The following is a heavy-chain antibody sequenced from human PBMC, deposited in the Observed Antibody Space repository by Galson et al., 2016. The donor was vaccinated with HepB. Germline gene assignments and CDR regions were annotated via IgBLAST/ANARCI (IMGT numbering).Heavy chain of an antibody. D-gene: IGHD5-12*01. CDR1: GFTFRAYT. V-gene: IGHV3-21*04. CDR3: ARDRVDIVAAPSSIRNYYGMDV. J-gene: IGHJ6*02. Sequence: SLRLSCAASGFTFRAYTMHWVRQAPGKGLQRVSSISSGSRHISNADSLKGRFSISRDDAKNSVFLQMNSLTVDDTAKYFCARDRVDIVAAPSSIRNYYGMDVWGQGTTVTVSS. CDR2: ISSGSRHI.